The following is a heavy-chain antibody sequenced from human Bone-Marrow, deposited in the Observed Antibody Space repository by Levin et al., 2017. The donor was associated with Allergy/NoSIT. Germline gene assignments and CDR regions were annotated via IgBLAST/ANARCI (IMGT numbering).Heavy chain of an antibody. J-gene: IGHJ6*03. V-gene: IGHV3-30*18. CDR3: AKDETTGDYWFYYMHV. CDR2: ILYDGSNK. Sequence: GGSLRLSCAASGFTFSSYAMHWVRQAPGKGLEWVAVILYDGSNKYYADSVKGRFTISRDNSKNTLYLQMNSLRAEDTAVYYCAKDETTGDYWFYYMHVWGKGTTVTVSS. D-gene: IGHD4-17*01. CDR1: GFTFSSYA.